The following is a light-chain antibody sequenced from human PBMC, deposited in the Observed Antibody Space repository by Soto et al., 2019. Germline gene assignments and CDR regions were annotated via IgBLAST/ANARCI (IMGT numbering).Light chain of an antibody. CDR2: GAS. CDR3: QQYGSLPRT. V-gene: IGKV3-20*01. J-gene: IGKJ1*01. CDR1: QSVSSSY. Sequence: EIVLTQSPGTLSLSPGERATLSCRASQSVSSSYLAWYQQKPGQAPRLLIYGASSRATGIPDRFSGSGSGTDFTLTISRLEPEDFAVYYWQQYGSLPRTFGQGTEVEIK.